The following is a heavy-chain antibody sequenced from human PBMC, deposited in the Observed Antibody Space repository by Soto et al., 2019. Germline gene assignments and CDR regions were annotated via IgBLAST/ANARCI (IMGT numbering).Heavy chain of an antibody. Sequence: QITLKESGPTLVKPTQTLTLTCTFSGFSLSTSGVGVGWIRQPPGKALEWLALIYWNDDKRYSPSLTSRLTITKDTSKNQVVLIMTNMDPVDTATYNCAHSGRTGATHIADYWGQGTLVTVSS. V-gene: IGHV2-5*01. D-gene: IGHD1-26*01. CDR1: GFSLSTSGVG. CDR2: IYWNDDK. CDR3: AHSGRTGATHIADY. J-gene: IGHJ4*02.